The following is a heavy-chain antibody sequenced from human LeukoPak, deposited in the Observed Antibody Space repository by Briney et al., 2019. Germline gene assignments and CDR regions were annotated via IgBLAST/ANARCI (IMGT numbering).Heavy chain of an antibody. CDR1: GGSINNGGYY. V-gene: IGHV4-31*03. CDR3: ARDPTSLVYDFWSGYFDY. CDR2: IYYSGSS. Sequence: SQTLSLTCTVSGGSINNGGYYWSWIRQHPGKGLEWIGYIYYSGSSYYNPSLRSRVTISVDTSKNHFSLKLSSVTAADTAVYYCARDPTSLVYDFWSGYFDYWGQGTLVTVSS. D-gene: IGHD3-3*01. J-gene: IGHJ4*02.